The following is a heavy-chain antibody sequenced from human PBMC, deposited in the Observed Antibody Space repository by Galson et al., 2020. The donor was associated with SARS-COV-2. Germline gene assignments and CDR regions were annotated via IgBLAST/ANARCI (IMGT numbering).Heavy chain of an antibody. Sequence: GESLKISCAASGFTFSTYTMNWVRQAPGKGLEWVSSISNSGNYIYSADSIKGRFTISRDNAKNSLYLQMNSLRADDTAVYFCTRDPRPSYGDYVNWYFYLWGRGTLVTVSS. J-gene: IGHJ2*01. D-gene: IGHD4-17*01. CDR3: TRDPRPSYGDYVNWYFYL. CDR1: GFTFSTYT. V-gene: IGHV3-21*01. CDR2: ISNSGNYI.